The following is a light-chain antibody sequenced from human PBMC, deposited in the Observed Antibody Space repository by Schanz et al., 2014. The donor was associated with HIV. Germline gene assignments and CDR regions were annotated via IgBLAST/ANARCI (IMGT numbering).Light chain of an antibody. CDR2: DVS. CDR1: SRDLGYFNS. J-gene: IGLJ1*01. CDR3: SSYTSSSTYV. V-gene: IGLV2-14*03. Sequence: QSALTQPASVSGSPGQSITISCPGTSRDLGYFNSVPWDQQHPGKAPKVMIYDVSNRPSGVSHRFSGSKSGNTASLTISGLQAADEAAYYCSSYTSSSTYVFGTGTKLTVL.